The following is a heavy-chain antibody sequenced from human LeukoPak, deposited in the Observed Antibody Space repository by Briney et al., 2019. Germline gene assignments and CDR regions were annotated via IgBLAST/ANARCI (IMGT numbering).Heavy chain of an antibody. J-gene: IGHJ6*02. CDR3: AREPYDISGYGMDV. V-gene: IGHV3-30-3*01. Sequence: GGSLRLSRAASQFTFNIYPMHWVRQAPGKGREWVATIAYDGTNIFYADSVRGRFTISRDNSKSALFLEMNSLRGEDTAVYYCAREPYDISGYGMDVWGQGTMVTVSS. CDR2: IAYDGTNI. D-gene: IGHD3-22*01. CDR1: QFTFNIYP.